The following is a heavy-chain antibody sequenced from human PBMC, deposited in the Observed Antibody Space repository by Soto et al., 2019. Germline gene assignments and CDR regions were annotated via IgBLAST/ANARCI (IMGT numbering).Heavy chain of an antibody. J-gene: IGHJ4*02. CDR1: GGSISSGGYY. V-gene: IGHV4-30-4*08. D-gene: IGHD2-2*01. Sequence: SETLSLTCTVSGGSISSGGYYWSWIRQHPEKGLEWIGHIYHSGNTYYNPSLKSRVTISVDTSKNQFSLKLTSVTAADTAVYYCARYQTGPFDYWDQGTLVTVYS. CDR2: IYHSGNT. CDR3: ARYQTGPFDY.